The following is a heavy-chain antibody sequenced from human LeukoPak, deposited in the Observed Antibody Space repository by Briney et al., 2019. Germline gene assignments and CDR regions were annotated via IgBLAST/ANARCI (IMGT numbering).Heavy chain of an antibody. J-gene: IGHJ6*03. CDR3: ARDLARRYYYYCMDV. Sequence: ASVKVSCKASGYTFTGYYMHWVRQAPGQGLEWMGRIDPNSGGTNYAQKFQGRVTMTRDTSISTAYMELSRLRSDDTAVYYCARDLARRYYYYCMDVWGKGTTVTVSS. CDR1: GYTFTGYY. CDR2: IDPNSGGT. V-gene: IGHV1-2*06. D-gene: IGHD3-3*02.